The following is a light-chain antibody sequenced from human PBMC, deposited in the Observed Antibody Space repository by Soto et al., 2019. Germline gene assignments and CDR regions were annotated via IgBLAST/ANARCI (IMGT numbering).Light chain of an antibody. CDR2: GTS. CDR1: QTVAYTS. V-gene: IGKV3-20*01. J-gene: IGKJ1*01. CDR3: QQYVTTPRT. Sequence: EIVLTQCPGILSLSPGARATLSCRASQTVAYTSLAWYQQRPGQAPRLLIYGTSTRATGTPDRFIGSGSGTAFTLTISRLEPEDFAVYYCQQYVTTPRTFGQGTKVE.